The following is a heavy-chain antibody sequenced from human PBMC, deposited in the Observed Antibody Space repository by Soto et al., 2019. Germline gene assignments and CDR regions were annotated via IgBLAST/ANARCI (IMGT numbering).Heavy chain of an antibody. D-gene: IGHD5-12*01. CDR1: GFSFSTYG. J-gene: IGHJ5*02. CDR2: ISYDGSNK. V-gene: IGHV3-30*18. Sequence: GGSLRLSCAASGFSFSTYGMHWVRQAPGKVLEWVTLISYDGSNKYYGDSVKGRFTISRDNSKNTLYLQMNSLRAEDTAVYYCAKEREMATITPWFDPWGQGTLVTVSS. CDR3: AKEREMATITPWFDP.